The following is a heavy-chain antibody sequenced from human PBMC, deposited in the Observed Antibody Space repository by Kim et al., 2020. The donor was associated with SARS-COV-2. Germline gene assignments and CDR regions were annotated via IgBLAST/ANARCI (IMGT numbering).Heavy chain of an antibody. J-gene: IGHJ4*02. CDR2: INHSGST. CDR1: GGSFSGYY. CDR3: ARGRFPRLYYFDY. V-gene: IGHV4-34*01. Sequence: SETLSLTCAVYGGSFSGYYWSWIRQPPGKGLEWIGEINHSGSTIYNPSLKSRVTISVDTSKNQFSLKLSSVTAADTAVYYCARGRFPRLYYFDYWGQGTLVTVSS. D-gene: IGHD6-25*01.